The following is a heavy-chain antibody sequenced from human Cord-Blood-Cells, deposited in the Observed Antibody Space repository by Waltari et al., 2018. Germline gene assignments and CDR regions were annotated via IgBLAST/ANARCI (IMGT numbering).Heavy chain of an antibody. D-gene: IGHD3-10*01. V-gene: IGHV4-31*03. CDR3: ARDIGGTYYYGSGSCNWFDP. Sequence: QVQLQESGPGLVKPSQTLSLTCTVSGGSISSGGYYWSWIRQHPGKGLEWIGYIYYSGSTYYNPSIKSRVTISVDTSKNQFSLKLSSVTAADTAVYYCARDIGGTYYYGSGSCNWFDPWGQGTLVTVSS. J-gene: IGHJ5*02. CDR1: GGSISSGGYY. CDR2: IYYSGST.